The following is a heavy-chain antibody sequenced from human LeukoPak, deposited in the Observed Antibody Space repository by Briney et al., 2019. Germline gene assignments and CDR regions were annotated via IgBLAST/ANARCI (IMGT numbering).Heavy chain of an antibody. CDR3: ARGLTTVTTVDY. D-gene: IGHD4-17*01. V-gene: IGHV4-30-4*02. J-gene: IGHJ4*02. CDR2: IYYIGNT. Sequence: SETLSLTCTVSGGSISSGDYYWSWIRQPPGKGLEWIGYIYYIGNTFYNPSLKSRVTISVDTSKNQFSLKLSSVTAADTAVYYCARGLTTVTTVDYWGLGTLVTVSS. CDR1: GGSISSGDYY.